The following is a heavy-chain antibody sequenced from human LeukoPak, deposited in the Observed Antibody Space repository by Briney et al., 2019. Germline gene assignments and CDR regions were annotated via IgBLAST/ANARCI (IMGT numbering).Heavy chain of an antibody. V-gene: IGHV3-49*03. CDR2: IGSKSYGGTP. D-gene: IGHD1-26*01. Sequence: PGGSLRLSCIVSGLTFADYAMSWFRQAPGKGLEWVGFIGSKSYGGTPEYAASVKGRFTISRDDSKSIAYLQMNSLKIEDTAVYYCTRDRWSGSYTSGGPDAFDMWGPGTLVTVSS. J-gene: IGHJ3*02. CDR3: TRDRWSGSYTSGGPDAFDM. CDR1: GLTFADYA.